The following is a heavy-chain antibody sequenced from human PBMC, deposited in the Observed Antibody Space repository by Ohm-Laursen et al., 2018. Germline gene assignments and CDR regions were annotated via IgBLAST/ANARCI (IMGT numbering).Heavy chain of an antibody. CDR3: VRGLADGVHLN. D-gene: IGHD4-17*01. CDR1: GFTINSNY. J-gene: IGHJ4*02. Sequence: SLRLSCAASGFTINSNYMNWARQAPGKGLEWVSVIYTGDITSYADSVKGRFTISRDIPKNALYLHMNSLRAEDRGVYYCVRGLADGVHLNWGQGALVAVSS. V-gene: IGHV3-66*01. CDR2: IYTGDIT.